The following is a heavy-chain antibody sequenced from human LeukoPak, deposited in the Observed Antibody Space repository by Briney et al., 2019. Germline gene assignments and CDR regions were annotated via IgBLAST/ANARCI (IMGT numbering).Heavy chain of an antibody. Sequence: GGSLRLSCVASGFTFSSYWMSWVRQAPGKGLGWVANIKQDGSEKYYVDSVKGRFTISRDNAKNSLYLQMNSLRAEDTAVYYCARRSVWFGELLYDYWGQGTLVTVSS. J-gene: IGHJ4*02. V-gene: IGHV3-7*01. CDR3: ARRSVWFGELLYDY. CDR2: IKQDGSEK. D-gene: IGHD3-10*01. CDR1: GFTFSSYW.